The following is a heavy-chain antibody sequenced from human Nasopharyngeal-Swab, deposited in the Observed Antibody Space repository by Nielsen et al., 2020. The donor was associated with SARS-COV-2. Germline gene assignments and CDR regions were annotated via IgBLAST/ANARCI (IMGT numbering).Heavy chain of an antibody. CDR2: ITWNGNSI. D-gene: IGHD4-17*01. CDR1: GFTFDDYA. V-gene: IGHV3-9*01. J-gene: IGHJ4*02. CDR3: ARDLRASGDY. Sequence: GGSLRLSCAASGFTFDDYAMHWVRQAPGKGLEWVSGITWNGNSIYYADSVKGRFTISRDNAKNSLYLQMNSLRAEDTAVYYCARDLRASGDYWGQGTLVTVSS.